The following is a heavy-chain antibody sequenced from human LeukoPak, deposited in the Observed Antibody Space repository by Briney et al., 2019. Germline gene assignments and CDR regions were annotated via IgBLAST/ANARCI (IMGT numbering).Heavy chain of an antibody. CDR2: IKPNSGGT. CDR3: ARDSYGFDY. D-gene: IGHD4-17*01. Sequence: ASVKVSCKASGYTSTDYYMHWVRQAPGHGLEWMGWIKPNSGGTNYAQKFQGRVTMTRDTSISTGYMELSRLRSDDTAVYYCARDSYGFDYWGQGTLVTVSS. J-gene: IGHJ4*02. CDR1: GYTSTDYY. V-gene: IGHV1-2*02.